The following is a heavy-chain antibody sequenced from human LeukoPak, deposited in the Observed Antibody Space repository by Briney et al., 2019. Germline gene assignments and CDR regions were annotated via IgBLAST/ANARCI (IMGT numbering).Heavy chain of an antibody. CDR2: IKQDGSEK. Sequence: GGSLRLSCAASGFTFSSYWMSWVRQAPGKGLEWVANIKQDGSEKYYVDSVKGRFTISRDNAKNSLYLQMNSLRAEDTAVYYCARDPRNYDFWSVGAFDIWGQGTMVTVSS. CDR1: GFTFSSYW. J-gene: IGHJ3*02. D-gene: IGHD3-3*01. CDR3: ARDPRNYDFWSVGAFDI. V-gene: IGHV3-7*01.